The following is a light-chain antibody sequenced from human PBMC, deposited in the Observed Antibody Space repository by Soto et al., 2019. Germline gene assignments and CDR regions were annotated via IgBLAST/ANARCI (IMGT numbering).Light chain of an antibody. J-gene: IGKJ1*01. CDR1: QFMSSNY. V-gene: IGKV3D-7*01. CDR2: GAS. Sequence: EIVMTQSPATLSLSPGDRATLSCRASQFMSSNYLSWYQQKPGQAPRLLIYGASTRATGIPDRFSGSGSETDFTLTISSLQPEDFAVYYCQQDYNLPWTFGRGTKVDIK. CDR3: QQDYNLPWT.